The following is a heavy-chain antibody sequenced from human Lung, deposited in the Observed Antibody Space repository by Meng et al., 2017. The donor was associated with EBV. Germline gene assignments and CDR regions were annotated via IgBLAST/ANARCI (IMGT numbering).Heavy chain of an antibody. Sequence: QGQLQDSGPGLVKPSQPLSLTCTVSGGSVSSGNNYWIWIRQPPGKGLEWIGYIYYSGRTYYNPSLESRVTISVDKSKNQFSLKLSSVTAADTAVYYCASNFWSGYMGYWGQGTLVTVSS. CDR1: GGSVSSGNNY. J-gene: IGHJ4*02. CDR2: IYYSGRT. V-gene: IGHV4-30-4*01. CDR3: ASNFWSGYMGY. D-gene: IGHD3-3*01.